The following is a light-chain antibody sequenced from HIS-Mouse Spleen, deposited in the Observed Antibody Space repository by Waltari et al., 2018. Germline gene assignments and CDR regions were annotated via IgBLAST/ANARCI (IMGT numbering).Light chain of an antibody. CDR3: SLYTSSSTYVV. CDR1: SSDVGSYNR. J-gene: IGLJ2*01. V-gene: IGLV2-18*01. CDR2: EVS. Sequence: QSALTQPPSVSGSPGQSVTISCTGTSSDVGSYNRVSWYQQPPGTAPKLMIYEVSNRPSGVPDRLSGSKSGNTASLTISGLQAEDEADYYCSLYTSSSTYVVFGGGTKLTVL.